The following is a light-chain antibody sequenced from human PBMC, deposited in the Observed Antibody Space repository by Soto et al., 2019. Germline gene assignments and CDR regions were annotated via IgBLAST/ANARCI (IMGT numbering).Light chain of an antibody. V-gene: IGLV1-47*01. CDR3: AAWDHSLSVL. CDR2: RNN. Sequence: QSVLTQPPSASGTPGQRVTISCSGSSSNIGSSYVYWYQQLPGTAPKLLIYRNNQRPSGVPDRFSGSKSGTSASLAISVLRSEDEADYFCAAWDHSLSVLFGGGTKLTVL. J-gene: IGLJ2*01. CDR1: SSNIGSSY.